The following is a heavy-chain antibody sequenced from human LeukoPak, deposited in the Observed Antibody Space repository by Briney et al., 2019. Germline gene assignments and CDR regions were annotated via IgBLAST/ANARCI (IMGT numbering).Heavy chain of an antibody. CDR3: ARDPERLAQGYFDV. V-gene: IGHV3-30*04. CDR1: GFTFSSYA. Sequence: GGSLRLSCAASGFTFSSYAMSWVRQAPGKGLEWVAGMSYHGSHTYFADSVKGRFSISRDDSKNTLYLRMNSLRVEDTAVYFCARDPERLAQGYFDVWGRGTLVTVSS. J-gene: IGHJ2*01. CDR2: MSYHGSHT.